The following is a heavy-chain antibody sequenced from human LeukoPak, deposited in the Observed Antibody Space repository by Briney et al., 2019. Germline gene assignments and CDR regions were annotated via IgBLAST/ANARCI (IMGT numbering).Heavy chain of an antibody. V-gene: IGHV3-48*02. J-gene: IGHJ4*02. CDR2: ISSSGSTI. CDR1: GFTFSSYG. Sequence: GGSLRLSCGASGFTFSSYGMHWVRQAPGKGLECVSYISSSGSTIYYADSVKGRFTISRDNAKSSLSLQMNSLRDEGTAVYFCARDKWLNSEGFDCWGQGTLVTVSS. CDR3: ARDKWLNSEGFDC. D-gene: IGHD5-24*01.